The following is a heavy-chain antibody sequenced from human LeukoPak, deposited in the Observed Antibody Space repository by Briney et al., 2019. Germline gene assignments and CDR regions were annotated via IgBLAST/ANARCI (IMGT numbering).Heavy chain of an antibody. CDR1: GYNLRDYY. J-gene: IGHJ4*02. D-gene: IGHD2-2*01. CDR3: ARDPGYCSSTSCPFDY. Sequence: ASVRVSCKASGYNLRDYYLHWVRQAPGQGLEWMGWINPNSGGTNYAQRFQARVTMTRDTSLRSAYMELSSLRSEDTAVYYCARDPGYCSSTSCPFDYWGQGTLATVSS. CDR2: INPNSGGT. V-gene: IGHV1-2*02.